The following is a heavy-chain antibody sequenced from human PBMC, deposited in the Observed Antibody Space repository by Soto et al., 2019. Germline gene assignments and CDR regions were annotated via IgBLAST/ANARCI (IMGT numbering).Heavy chain of an antibody. D-gene: IGHD2-8*01. CDR2: ISYDGSNK. CDR3: AKGMED. J-gene: IGHJ4*02. Sequence: QVRLVESGGGVVQPGRSLRLSCAASGFTFSSYGMHWVRQAPGKGLEWVAVISYDGSNKYYADSVKGRFTISRDNSKNTLYLQMTSLRAEDTAVYYCAKGMEDWGQGTLVTVSS. CDR1: GFTFSSYG. V-gene: IGHV3-30*18.